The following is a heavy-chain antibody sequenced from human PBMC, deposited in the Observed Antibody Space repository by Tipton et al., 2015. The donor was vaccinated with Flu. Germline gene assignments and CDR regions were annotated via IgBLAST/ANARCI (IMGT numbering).Heavy chain of an antibody. CDR2: ISGSGGST. D-gene: IGHD4-17*01. CDR1: GFTFSSYA. J-gene: IGHJ1*01. Sequence: SLRISCAASGFTFSSYAMSWVRQAPGGGLEWVSAISGSGGSTYYADSVKGRFTISRDNSKTTLYLQMNSLRAEDTAVYYCAKDPTYGDYDRPQYFQHWGQGTLVTVSS. CDR3: AKDPTYGDYDRPQYFQH. V-gene: IGHV3-23*01.